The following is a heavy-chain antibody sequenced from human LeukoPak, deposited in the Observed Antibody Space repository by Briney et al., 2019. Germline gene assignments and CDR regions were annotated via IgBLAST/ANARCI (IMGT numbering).Heavy chain of an antibody. J-gene: IGHJ4*02. CDR1: GGSFSGYY. CDR3: ARVAKALERYYYDSSGYYYQGPNFDY. D-gene: IGHD3-22*01. Sequence: KASETLSLTCAVYGGSFSGYYWSWIRQPPGKGLEWIGEINHSGSTNYNPSLKSRVTISVDTSKNQFSLKLSSVTAADTAVYYRARVAKALERYYYDSSGYYYQGPNFDYWGQGTLVTVSS. V-gene: IGHV4-34*01. CDR2: INHSGST.